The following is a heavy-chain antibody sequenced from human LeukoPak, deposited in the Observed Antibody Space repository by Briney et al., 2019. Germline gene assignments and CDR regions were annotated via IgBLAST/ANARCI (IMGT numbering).Heavy chain of an antibody. Sequence: ASVKVSFKASGYTFGDNYIHWVRQAPGQGLEWVGWIKPNTGATHYSKRFQGRVTMTRDTSVSTAYMELTSLRSDDTAVYFCAREFRVVMTAFLDYWGQGTLVIVSS. CDR2: IKPNTGAT. J-gene: IGHJ4*02. D-gene: IGHD2-21*02. CDR1: GYTFGDNY. V-gene: IGHV1-2*02. CDR3: AREFRVVMTAFLDY.